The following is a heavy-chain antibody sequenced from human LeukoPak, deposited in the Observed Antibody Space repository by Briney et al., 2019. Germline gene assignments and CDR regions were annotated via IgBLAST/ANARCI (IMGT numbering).Heavy chain of an antibody. CDR1: GFTFRSYA. V-gene: IGHV3-23*01. CDR3: AKIPRIAAAGKRIY. D-gene: IGHD6-13*01. Sequence: GGSLRLSCAASGFTFRSYAMSWVRQAPGKGLEWVSDISGSGGSTYYADSVKGRFTISRDNTKNTLYLQMNSLRAEDTAVYYCAKIPRIAAAGKRIYWGQGTLVTVSS. CDR2: ISGSGGST. J-gene: IGHJ4*02.